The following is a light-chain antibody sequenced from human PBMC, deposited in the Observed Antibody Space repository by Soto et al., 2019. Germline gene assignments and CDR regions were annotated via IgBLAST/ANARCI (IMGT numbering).Light chain of an antibody. CDR2: TNN. Sequence: QSVLTQPPSASATPGQRVTISCSGSSSNIGSNTVNWYQQIPGTAPKVLISTNNQRPSGVPDRFSGSKSGTSASLAISGLQSEDEADYYCAAWDDSLNGYVFGTGTKVTVL. J-gene: IGLJ1*01. V-gene: IGLV1-44*01. CDR3: AAWDDSLNGYV. CDR1: SSNIGSNT.